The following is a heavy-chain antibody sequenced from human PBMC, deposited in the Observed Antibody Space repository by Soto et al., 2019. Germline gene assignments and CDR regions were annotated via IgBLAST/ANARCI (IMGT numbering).Heavy chain of an antibody. CDR3: ATGLRSVYGPFDS. CDR1: GFMFSSYA. V-gene: IGHV3-23*04. CDR2: LSGGGDST. D-gene: IGHD5-12*01. J-gene: IGHJ4*02. Sequence: EVQLVESGGGLVQPGGSLRLSCAASGFMFSSYAMTWVRQAPGKGLEWVSALSGGGDSTYYAPSVRGRFAISRDNSKNTLYLQMNSLRAEDTAVYYCATGLRSVYGPFDSWGQGTLVTVSS.